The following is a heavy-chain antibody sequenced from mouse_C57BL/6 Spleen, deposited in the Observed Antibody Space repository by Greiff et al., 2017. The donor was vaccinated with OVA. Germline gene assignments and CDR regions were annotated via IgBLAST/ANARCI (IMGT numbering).Heavy chain of an antibody. CDR2: INPGSGGT. J-gene: IGHJ2*01. D-gene: IGHD1-1*01. V-gene: IGHV1-54*01. CDR1: GYAFTNYL. Sequence: VQLQQSGAELVRPGTSVKVSCKASGYAFTNYLIEWVKQRPGQGLEWIGVINPGSGGTNYNEKFKGKATLTADKSSSTAYMQLSSLTSEDSAVYFCAISYYGSSYDYWGQGTTLTVSS. CDR3: AISYYGSSYDY.